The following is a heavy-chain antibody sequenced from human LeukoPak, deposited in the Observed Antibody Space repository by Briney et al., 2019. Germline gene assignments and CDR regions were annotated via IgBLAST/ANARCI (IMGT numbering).Heavy chain of an antibody. J-gene: IGHJ4*02. D-gene: IGHD6-13*01. CDR3: ARVSAAAGTSPDFDY. CDR2: IYYSGST. Sequence: SETLSLTCTVSGGSISSYYWSWIRQPPGKGLEWIGYIYYSGSTNYNPSLKSRVTISVDTSKNQFSLKLSSETAADTAVYYCARVSAAAGTSPDFDYWGQGTLVTVSS. CDR1: GGSISSYY. V-gene: IGHV4-59*01.